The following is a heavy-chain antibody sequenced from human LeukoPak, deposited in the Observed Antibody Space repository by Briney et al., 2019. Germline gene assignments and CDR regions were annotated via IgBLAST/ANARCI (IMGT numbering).Heavy chain of an antibody. V-gene: IGHV4-30-4*08. CDR3: ASIYYDYVWGSYWFDY. CDR2: IYYSGST. J-gene: IGHJ4*02. D-gene: IGHD3-16*01. Sequence: SQTLSLTCTVSGGSISSGDYYWSWIRQPPGKGLEWIGYIYYSGSTYYNPSLKSRVTISVDTSKNQFSLKLSSVTAADTAVYYCASIYYDYVWGSYWFDYWGQGTLVTVSS. CDR1: GGSISSGDYY.